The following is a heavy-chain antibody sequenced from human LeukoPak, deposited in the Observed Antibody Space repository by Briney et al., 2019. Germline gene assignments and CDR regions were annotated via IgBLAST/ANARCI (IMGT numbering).Heavy chain of an antibody. V-gene: IGHV4-34*01. D-gene: IGHD3-3*01. J-gene: IGHJ6*02. CDR3: ARSGLYGMDV. Sequence: SETLSLTCAVYGGSFSGCYWSWIRQPPGKGLEWIGEINHSGSTNYNPSLKSRVTISVDTSKNQFSLKLSSVTAADTAVYYCARSGLYGMDVWGQGTTVTVSS. CDR1: GGSFSGCY. CDR2: INHSGST.